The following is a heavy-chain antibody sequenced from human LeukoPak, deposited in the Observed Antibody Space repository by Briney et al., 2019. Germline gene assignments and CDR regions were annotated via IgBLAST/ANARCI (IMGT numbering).Heavy chain of an antibody. D-gene: IGHD3-22*01. V-gene: IGHV1-46*01. Sequence: ASVKVSCKASGYTFTSYYMHWVRQAPGQGLEWMGIINPSGGSTSYAQKFQGRVIMTRDTSTSTVYMELSSLRSEDTAVYYCARDGWSSNYDSSGYYSNWFDPWGQGTLVTVSS. CDR3: ARDGWSSNYDSSGYYSNWFDP. CDR2: INPSGGST. CDR1: GYTFTSYY. J-gene: IGHJ5*02.